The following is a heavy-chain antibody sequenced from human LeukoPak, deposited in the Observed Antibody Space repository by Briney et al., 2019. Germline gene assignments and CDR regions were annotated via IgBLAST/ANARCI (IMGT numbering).Heavy chain of an antibody. D-gene: IGHD5/OR15-5a*01. Sequence: PSETLSLTCAVYGGSFSGYYWSWIRQPPGKGLEWIGEINHSGSTNYNPSLKSRVTISVDTSKNQFSLKLSSVTAADTAVYYCARGMGLRYQYFQHWGQGTLVTVSS. CDR3: ARGMGLRYQYFQH. V-gene: IGHV4-34*01. CDR2: INHSGST. J-gene: IGHJ1*01. CDR1: GGSFSGYY.